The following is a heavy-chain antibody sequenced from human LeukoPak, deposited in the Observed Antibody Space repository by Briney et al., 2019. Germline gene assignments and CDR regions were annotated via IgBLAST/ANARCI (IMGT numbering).Heavy chain of an antibody. V-gene: IGHV3-74*01. CDR3: AREGSLEYYFDY. Sequence: GGSLRLSCAASGFFFNTYWMHWVRQAPGKGLGWVSRINSDGSKTSHADSVKGRFTISRDNAKNTLYLQMNGLRAEDTAVYYCAREGSLEYYFDYWGRGTLVTVSS. CDR1: GFFFNTYW. D-gene: IGHD3-10*01. J-gene: IGHJ4*02. CDR2: INSDGSKT.